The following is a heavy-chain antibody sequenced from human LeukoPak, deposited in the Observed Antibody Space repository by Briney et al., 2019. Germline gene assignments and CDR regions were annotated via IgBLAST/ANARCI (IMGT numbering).Heavy chain of an antibody. D-gene: IGHD6-19*01. CDR3: ARELYSSGGAGYFDY. CDR2: IYYSGST. V-gene: IGHV4-59*11. Sequence: SETLSLTCTVSGGSISSHYWSWIRQPPGKGLEWIGYIYYSGSTNYNPSLKSRVTISVDTSKNQFSLKLSSVTAADTAVYYCARELYSSGGAGYFDYWGQGTLVTVSS. J-gene: IGHJ4*02. CDR1: GGSISSHY.